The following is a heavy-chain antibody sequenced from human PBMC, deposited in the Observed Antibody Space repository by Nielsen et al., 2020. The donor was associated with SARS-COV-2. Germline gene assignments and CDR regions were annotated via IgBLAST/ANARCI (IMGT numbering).Heavy chain of an antibody. Sequence: GGSLRLSCAASGFTFDDYAMHWVRQAPGKGLEWVSGISWNSGSIGYADSVKGRFTISRDNAKNSLYLQMNSLRAEDTALYYCAKEGDYGDYNWFDPWGQGTLVTVSS. D-gene: IGHD4-17*01. CDR2: ISWNSGSI. CDR1: GFTFDDYA. V-gene: IGHV3-9*01. CDR3: AKEGDYGDYNWFDP. J-gene: IGHJ5*02.